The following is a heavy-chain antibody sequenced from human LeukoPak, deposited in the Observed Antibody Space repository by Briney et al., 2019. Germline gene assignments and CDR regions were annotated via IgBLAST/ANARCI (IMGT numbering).Heavy chain of an antibody. CDR1: GYSFTSYW. CDR2: IYPGDSDT. D-gene: IGHD2-2*01. J-gene: IGHJ4*02. Sequence: GESLKISCKGSGYSFTSYWIGCVRQMPGKGLEWMGIIYPGDSDTGYSPSFQGQVTISADKYISTAYLQWSSLKASDTAMYYCATLGDYCSSTSCYSGFDYWGQGTLVTVSS. V-gene: IGHV5-51*01. CDR3: ATLGDYCSSTSCYSGFDY.